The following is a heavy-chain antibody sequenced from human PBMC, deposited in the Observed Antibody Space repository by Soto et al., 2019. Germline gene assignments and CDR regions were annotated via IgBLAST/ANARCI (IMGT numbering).Heavy chain of an antibody. Sequence: PGESLKISCQVSGYRFTSYWLTWVRQVPGKGLECLGRIEPRDSYTNYSPSFQGHVTISVDKSINTAYLQWNSLKASDTAIYYCPSVGATTLHYFDSWAREPWSPSPQ. D-gene: IGHD1-26*01. CDR1: GYRFTSYW. CDR2: IEPRDSYT. CDR3: PSVGATTLHYFDS. V-gene: IGHV5-10-1*01. J-gene: IGHJ4*02.